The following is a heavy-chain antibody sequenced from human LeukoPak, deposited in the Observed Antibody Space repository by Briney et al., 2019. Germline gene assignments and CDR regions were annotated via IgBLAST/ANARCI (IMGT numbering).Heavy chain of an antibody. Sequence: SETLSLTCAVYGGSFSGYYWSWIRQPPGKGLEWIGEINHSGSTNYNPSLKSRVTISVDTSKNQFYLKLSSVTAAETAVYYCAREDGMRHAFDIWGQGTMVTVSS. J-gene: IGHJ3*02. D-gene: IGHD5-24*01. CDR2: INHSGST. V-gene: IGHV4-34*01. CDR1: GGSFSGYY. CDR3: AREDGMRHAFDI.